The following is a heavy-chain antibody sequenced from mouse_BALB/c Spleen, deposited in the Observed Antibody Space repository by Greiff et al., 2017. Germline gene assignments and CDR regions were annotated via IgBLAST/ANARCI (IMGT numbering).Heavy chain of an antibody. CDR3: TRRGMITTGAMDY. Sequence: VQLQQSGAELVRPGASVTLSCKASGYTFTDYEMHWVKQTPVHGLEWIGAIDPETGGTAYNQKFKGKATLTADKSSSTAYMELRSLTSEDSAVYYCTRRGMITTGAMDYWGQGTSVTVSS. CDR2: IDPETGGT. D-gene: IGHD2-4*01. V-gene: IGHV1-15*01. CDR1: GYTFTDYE. J-gene: IGHJ4*01.